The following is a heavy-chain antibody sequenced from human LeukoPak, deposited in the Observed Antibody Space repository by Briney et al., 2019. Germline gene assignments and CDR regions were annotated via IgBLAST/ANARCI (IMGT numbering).Heavy chain of an antibody. CDR1: GWRFTNYW. V-gene: IGHV5-51*01. CDR3: ARALVYTIPYFDY. Sequence: GESLKISCKGSGWRFTNYWIGWVRQMSGKGLEWMGIIYPGDSETRYSPPFQGQVTVSADKSINTAYLQWSSLKASDTAMYYCARALVYTIPYFDYWGQGTLVTVSS. CDR2: IYPGDSET. D-gene: IGHD2-8*01. J-gene: IGHJ4*02.